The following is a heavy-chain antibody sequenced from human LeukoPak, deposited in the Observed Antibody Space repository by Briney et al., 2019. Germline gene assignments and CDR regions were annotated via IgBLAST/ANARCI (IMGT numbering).Heavy chain of an antibody. Sequence: GESLKISCTASGYSFTNYWIGWVRQMPGKGLEWMGIIYPSDSDTRYNPSLQGQVTISADKSISTAYLQLSRLEASDTAIYYCARGYSSSWAFDYWGRGTLVTVSS. CDR3: ARGYSSSWAFDY. J-gene: IGHJ4*02. V-gene: IGHV5-51*01. CDR1: GYSFTNYW. CDR2: IYPSDSDT. D-gene: IGHD6-13*01.